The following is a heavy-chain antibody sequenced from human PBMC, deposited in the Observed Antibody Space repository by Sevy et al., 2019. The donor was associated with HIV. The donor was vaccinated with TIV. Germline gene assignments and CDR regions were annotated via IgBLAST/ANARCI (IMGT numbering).Heavy chain of an antibody. CDR3: ARDSNSGYYYYYAMDV. J-gene: IGHJ6*02. CDR1: GFIFSNYA. CDR2: ISYDGINK. V-gene: IGHV3-30-3*01. Sequence: GGSLRLSCAASGFIFSNYAMHWVRQAPGKGLEWVAVISYDGINKYYADPVKSRFTISRDNSKNTLYVQMNSLRAEDTAVYYCARDSNSGYYYYYAMDVWGQGTTVTVSS. D-gene: IGHD1-26*01.